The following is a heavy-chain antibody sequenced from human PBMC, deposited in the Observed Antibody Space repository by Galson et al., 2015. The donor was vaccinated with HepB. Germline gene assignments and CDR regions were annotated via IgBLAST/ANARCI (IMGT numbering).Heavy chain of an antibody. D-gene: IGHD1-26*01. J-gene: IGHJ4*02. CDR3: AREGPSGSYYNY. CDR1: GFTVSSNY. Sequence: SLRLSCAASGFTVSSNYMSWVRQAPGKGLEWVSVIYSGGSTYYADSVKSRFTISRDNSKNTLYLQMNSLRAEDTAVYYCAREGPSGSYYNYWGQGTLVTVSS. CDR2: IYSGGST. V-gene: IGHV3-66*01.